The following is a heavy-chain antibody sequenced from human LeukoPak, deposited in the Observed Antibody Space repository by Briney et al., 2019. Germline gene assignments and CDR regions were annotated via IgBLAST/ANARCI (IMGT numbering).Heavy chain of an antibody. CDR1: GFTFSSYR. J-gene: IGHJ5*02. D-gene: IGHD6-19*01. CDR2: IKQDGSEK. V-gene: IGHV3-7*01. Sequence: GGSLRLSCAASGFTFSSYRMSWVRQAPGKGLEWVANIKQDGSEKYYVDSVKGRFTISRDNAKNSLYLQMNSLRAEDTAVYYCARGYRSGWYAGYNWFDPWGQGTLVTVSS. CDR3: ARGYRSGWYAGYNWFDP.